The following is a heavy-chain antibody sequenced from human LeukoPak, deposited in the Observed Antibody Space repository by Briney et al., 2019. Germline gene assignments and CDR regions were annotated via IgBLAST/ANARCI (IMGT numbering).Heavy chain of an antibody. V-gene: IGHV3-23*01. CDR3: AKEYSGYDFDY. J-gene: IGHJ4*02. CDR2: TSGSGVNS. Sequence: GGSLRLSCADSGFTLRSYDMSWVRHTPGKGLEWVAATSGSGVNSYYADSVRGRFTISRDNSQNTLYLQMDSLRAEDTALYYCAKEYSGYDFDYWGQGTLVTVSS. CDR1: GFTLRSYD. D-gene: IGHD5-12*01.